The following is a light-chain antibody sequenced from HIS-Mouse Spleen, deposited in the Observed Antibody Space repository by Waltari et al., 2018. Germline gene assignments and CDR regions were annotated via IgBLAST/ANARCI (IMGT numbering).Light chain of an antibody. J-gene: IGLJ1*01. CDR3: CSYAGSYTGV. CDR1: SSDVGGYHY. Sequence: QSALTQPRSVSGSPGQSVTISCPGPSSDVGGYHYVSWYQQHPGKAPKLMIYDVSKRPSGVPDRFSGSKSGNTASLTISGLQAEDEADYYCCSYAGSYTGVFGTGTKVTVL. CDR2: DVS. V-gene: IGLV2-11*01.